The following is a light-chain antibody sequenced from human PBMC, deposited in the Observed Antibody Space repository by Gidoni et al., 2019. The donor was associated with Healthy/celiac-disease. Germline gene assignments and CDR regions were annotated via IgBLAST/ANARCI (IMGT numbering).Light chain of an antibody. CDR2: VEGSGRH. CDR3: ETWDGYTRL. Sequence: QPVLTQSSSASASLGSSVKLTCTLSSGHSSYIIAWHQQPPGKAPRFLMKVEGSGRHNRGSGVPDRFSGSSSGADRYLTISNLQSEDEADYYCETWDGYTRLFGGGTKLTVL. J-gene: IGLJ3*02. CDR1: SGHSSYI. V-gene: IGLV4-60*03.